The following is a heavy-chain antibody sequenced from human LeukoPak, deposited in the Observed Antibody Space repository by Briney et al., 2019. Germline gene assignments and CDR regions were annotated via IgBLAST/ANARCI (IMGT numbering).Heavy chain of an antibody. Sequence: SETLSLTCNVSGYSISSGYYWGWIRQPPGKGLEWIGSIYHSGSTYYNPSLKSRVTISVDTSKNQFSLKLSSVTAADTAVYYCARVRPGDLHAFDIWGQGTMVTVSS. J-gene: IGHJ3*02. CDR1: GYSISSGYY. V-gene: IGHV4-38-2*02. CDR3: ARVRPGDLHAFDI. D-gene: IGHD7-27*01. CDR2: IYHSGST.